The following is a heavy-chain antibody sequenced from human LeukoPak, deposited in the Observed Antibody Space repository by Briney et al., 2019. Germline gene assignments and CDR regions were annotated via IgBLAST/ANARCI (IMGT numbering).Heavy chain of an antibody. Sequence: ASVKVSCKTSGYTFTDYDITWVRQAPGQGLEWMGWISAYNGNTNYAQKPQGRVTMTTDTSTSTAYMELRSLRSDDTAVYYCARYRIAAPGYYYYYMDVWGKGTTVTVSS. CDR1: GYTFTDYD. V-gene: IGHV1-18*01. CDR3: ARYRIAAPGYYYYYMDV. CDR2: ISAYNGNT. D-gene: IGHD6-6*01. J-gene: IGHJ6*03.